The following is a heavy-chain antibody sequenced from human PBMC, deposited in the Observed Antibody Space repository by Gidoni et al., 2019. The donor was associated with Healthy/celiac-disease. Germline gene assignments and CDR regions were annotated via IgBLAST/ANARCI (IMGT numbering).Heavy chain of an antibody. CDR2: ISGSGGST. CDR3: AKESSSLRAYFDY. V-gene: IGHV3-23*01. CDR1: GFTVSSYA. D-gene: IGHD6-6*01. Sequence: EVQLLESGGGVVQPGGSLRLSCAASGFTVSSYAMSWVRQAPGKGLEWVSAISGSGGSTYYADSVKGRFTISRDNSKNTLYLQMNSLRAEDTAVYYCAKESSSLRAYFDYWGQGTLVTVSS. J-gene: IGHJ4*02.